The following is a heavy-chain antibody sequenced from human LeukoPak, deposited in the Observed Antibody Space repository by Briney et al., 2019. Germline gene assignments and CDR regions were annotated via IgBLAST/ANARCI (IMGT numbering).Heavy chain of an antibody. CDR3: ARDPESSAFDL. Sequence: GGSLRLSCAAAGFTFSTYWMSWVRQTPEKGLEFVANIKQDGSVKNYRDALKGRSTISRDNARESLYLEINSLRADDTAVYYCARDPESSAFDLWGQGALVTVSS. CDR1: GFTFSTYW. D-gene: IGHD5/OR15-5a*01. V-gene: IGHV3-7*01. J-gene: IGHJ4*02. CDR2: IKQDGSVK.